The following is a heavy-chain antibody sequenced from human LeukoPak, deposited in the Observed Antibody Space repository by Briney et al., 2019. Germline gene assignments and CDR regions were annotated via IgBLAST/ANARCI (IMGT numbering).Heavy chain of an antibody. D-gene: IGHD2-8*01. CDR1: GGSISSYY. Sequence: SETLSLTCTVSGGSISSYYWSWIRQPPGKGLEWIGYIYYSGSTNYNPSLKSRVTISVDTSKNQFSLKLSSVTAADTAVYYCARVLVYCTNGVCYSRLLLDYWGQGTLVTVSS. CDR3: ARVLVYCTNGVCYSRLLLDY. CDR2: IYYSGST. V-gene: IGHV4-59*12. J-gene: IGHJ4*02.